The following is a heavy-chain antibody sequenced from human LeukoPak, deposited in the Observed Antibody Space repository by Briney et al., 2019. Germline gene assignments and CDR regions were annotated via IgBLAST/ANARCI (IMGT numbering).Heavy chain of an antibody. Sequence: GGSLRLSCAASGFTFTDYWMHWVRQAPGKGLVWVSRVESVGTKTIYADSVRGRFTISRDNAKNSLYLQINSLRAEDTAVYYCARGGRDHAFDVWGQGQWSPSLQ. CDR3: ARGGRDHAFDV. V-gene: IGHV3-74*01. D-gene: IGHD3-16*01. CDR2: VESVGTKT. J-gene: IGHJ3*01. CDR1: GFTFTDYW.